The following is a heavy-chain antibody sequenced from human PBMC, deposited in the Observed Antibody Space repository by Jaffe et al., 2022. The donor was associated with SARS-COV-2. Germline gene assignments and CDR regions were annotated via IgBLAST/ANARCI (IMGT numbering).Heavy chain of an antibody. D-gene: IGHD6-19*01. Sequence: EVQLLESGGGLVQPGGSLRLSCAASGVTLRSCAMSWVRQAPGKGLEWVSGISGSGDEAKYAASVKGRFTISRDKPKNTLFLQMDSLRVEDTAIYFCAKHPPGYSSGWDLLEPDCSDFWGQGTLVTVSS. J-gene: IGHJ4*02. CDR2: ISGSGDEA. V-gene: IGHV3-23*01. CDR3: AKHPPGYSSGWDLLEPDCSDF. CDR1: GVTLRSCA.